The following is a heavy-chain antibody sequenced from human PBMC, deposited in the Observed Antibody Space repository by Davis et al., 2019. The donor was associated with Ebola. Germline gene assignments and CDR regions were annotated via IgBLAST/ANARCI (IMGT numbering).Heavy chain of an antibody. CDR3: ARDLGNYGMDV. D-gene: IGHD7-27*01. V-gene: IGHV3-21*01. CDR2: ISSSNSYI. J-gene: IGHJ6*02. Sequence: GESLKISCAASGFTFSSYSMNWVRQAPGKGLEWVSSISSSNSYIYYADSVKGRFTISRDNAKNSLYLQMNSLRAEDTAVYYCARDLGNYGMDVWGQGTTVTVSS. CDR1: GFTFSSYS.